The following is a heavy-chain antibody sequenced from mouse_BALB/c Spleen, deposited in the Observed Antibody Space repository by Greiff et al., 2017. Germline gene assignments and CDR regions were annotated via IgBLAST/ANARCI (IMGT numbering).Heavy chain of an antibody. CDR1: GDSITSGY. J-gene: IGHJ3*01. CDR3: AREGYYGSSYWFAY. V-gene: IGHV3-8*02. D-gene: IGHD1-1*01. CDR2: ISYSGST. Sequence: EVKVVESGPSLVKPSQTLSLTCSVTGDSITSGYWNWIRKFPGNKLEYMGYISYSGSTYYNPSLKSRISITRDTSKNQYYLQLNSVTTEDTATYYCAREGYYGSSYWFAYWGQGTLVTVSA.